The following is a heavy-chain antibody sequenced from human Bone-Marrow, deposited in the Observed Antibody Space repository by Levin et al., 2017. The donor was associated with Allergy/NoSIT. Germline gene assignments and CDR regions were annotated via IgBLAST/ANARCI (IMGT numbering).Heavy chain of an antibody. J-gene: IGHJ4*02. Sequence: PAGGSLRLSCEASGFIFKNYGMHWVRQAPGKGLEWVAVIWYDEINKYYGESVKGRFTISRDNSNNTLYLHMNSLRLEDTALYFCARGRKVGTTTYIDNWGQGTLVIVSS. CDR1: GFIFKNYG. V-gene: IGHV3-33*01. CDR2: IWYDEINK. D-gene: IGHD1-1*01. CDR3: ARGRKVGTTTYIDN.